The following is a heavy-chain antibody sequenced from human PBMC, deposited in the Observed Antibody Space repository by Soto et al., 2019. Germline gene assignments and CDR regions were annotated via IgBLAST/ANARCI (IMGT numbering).Heavy chain of an antibody. Sequence: ASVKVSCKASGYTFTSYAMHWVRQAPGQRLEWMGWINAGNGNTKYSQKFQGRVTITRDTPASTAYMELSSLRSEDTAVYYCARDVSSWGLNWFDPWGQGTLVTVSS. V-gene: IGHV1-3*01. D-gene: IGHD6-13*01. J-gene: IGHJ5*02. CDR2: INAGNGNT. CDR3: ARDVSSWGLNWFDP. CDR1: GYTFTSYA.